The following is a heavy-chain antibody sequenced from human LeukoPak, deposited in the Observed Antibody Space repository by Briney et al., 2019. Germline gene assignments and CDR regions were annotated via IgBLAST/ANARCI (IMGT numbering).Heavy chain of an antibody. J-gene: IGHJ4*02. CDR3: ARGARPNDYGSGSYRPFGY. CDR1: GGSFSGYY. V-gene: IGHV4-34*01. Sequence: PSETLSLTCAVYGGSFSGYYWNWIRQPPGKGLEWIGEINHSGSTNYNPSLKSRVTISVDTSKNQFSLKLSSVTAADTAVYYCARGARPNDYGSGSYRPFGYWGQGTLVTVSS. CDR2: INHSGST. D-gene: IGHD3-10*01.